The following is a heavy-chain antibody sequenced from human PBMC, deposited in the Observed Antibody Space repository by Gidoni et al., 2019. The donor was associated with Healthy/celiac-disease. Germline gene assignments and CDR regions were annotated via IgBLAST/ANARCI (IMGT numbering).Heavy chain of an antibody. Sequence: EVQLLESGGGLVQPGGSLRLSCAASGFTFSRYGMSWVRQAPWKGLEWVSAISGSGDSTNYADPVKGRFTISRDNSKSTLYLQTNSLRAEDTAVYYCARRVEHSGSYPNPYFFDYWGQGTLVTVSS. CDR3: ARRVEHSGSYPNPYFFDY. CDR1: GFTFSRYG. D-gene: IGHD1-26*01. CDR2: ISGSGDST. J-gene: IGHJ4*02. V-gene: IGHV3-23*01.